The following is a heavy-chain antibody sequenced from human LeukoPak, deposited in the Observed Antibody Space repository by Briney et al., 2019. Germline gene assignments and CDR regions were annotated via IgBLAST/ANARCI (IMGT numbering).Heavy chain of an antibody. CDR2: IDYDSSHI. V-gene: IGHV3-21*01. D-gene: IGHD3-9*01. CDR3: ARDPLRYLRVGHYDY. Sequence: TRGSLRLSCAASGFTFSNSAMNWVRQVPGKGLEWVSSIDYDSSHIYYAASVRGRFTISRDNARNSVYLQMNSLRVEDTAVYYCARDPLRYLRVGHYDYWGQGTLVAVSS. CDR1: GFTFSNSA. J-gene: IGHJ4*02.